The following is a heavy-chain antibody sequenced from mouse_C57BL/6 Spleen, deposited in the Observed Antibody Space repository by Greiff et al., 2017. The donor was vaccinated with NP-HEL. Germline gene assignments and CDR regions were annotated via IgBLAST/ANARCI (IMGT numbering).Heavy chain of an antibody. CDR1: GFTFSNYW. CDR3: TGGSSRAWFAY. J-gene: IGHJ3*01. CDR2: IRLKSDNYAT. D-gene: IGHD1-1*01. Sequence: EVKVVESGGGLVQPGGSMKLSCVASGFTFSNYWMNWVRQSPEKGLEWVAQIRLKSDNYATHYAESVKGRFTISRDDSKSSVYLQMNNLRAEDTGIYYCTGGSSRAWFAYWGQGTLVTVSA. V-gene: IGHV6-3*01.